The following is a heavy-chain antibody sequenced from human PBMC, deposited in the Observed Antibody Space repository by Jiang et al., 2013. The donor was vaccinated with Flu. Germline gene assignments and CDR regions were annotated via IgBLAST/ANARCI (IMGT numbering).Heavy chain of an antibody. CDR1: GYSFTSYW. J-gene: IGHJ5*02. V-gene: IGHV5-10-1*01. CDR2: IDPSDSYT. D-gene: IGHD1-7*01. CDR3: ARHPITGTIRAGWFDP. Sequence: LRISCKGSGYSFTSYWISWVRQMPGKGLEWMGRIDPSDSYTNYSPSFQGHVTISADKSISTAYLQWSSLKASDTAMYYCARHPITGTIRAGWFDPWGQGTLVTVSS.